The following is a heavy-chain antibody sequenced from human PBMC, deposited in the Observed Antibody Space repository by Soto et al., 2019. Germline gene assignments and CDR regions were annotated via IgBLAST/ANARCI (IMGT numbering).Heavy chain of an antibody. CDR2: VRSEGNSYAT. J-gene: IGHJ4*02. CDR3: TRGGDGYNRYDY. CDR1: GVTFSGSA. V-gene: IGHV3-73*02. Sequence: EVQLVESGGGLVQPGGSLKLSCAVSGVTFSGSAMHWVRQASGKGLEWVGRVRSEGNSYATAYAASVKGRFTISRDDSKNTAYRQMNSLKTEDTAVYYCTRGGDGYNRYDYWGQGTLVTVSS. D-gene: IGHD2-21*01.